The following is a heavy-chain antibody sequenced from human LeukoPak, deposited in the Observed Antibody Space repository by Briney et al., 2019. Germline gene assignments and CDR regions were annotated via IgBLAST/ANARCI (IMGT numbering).Heavy chain of an antibody. J-gene: IGHJ4*02. CDR3: ASSGLSGSYRFDY. D-gene: IGHD1-26*01. CDR2: IIPIFGTA. CDR1: GGTFSSYA. Sequence: ASVKVSCKASGGTFSSYAISWVRQAPGQGLEWMGGIIPIFGTANYAQKFQGRVTITADESTSTAYMELRSLRSEDTAVYYCASSGLSGSYRFDYWGQGTLVTVSS. V-gene: IGHV1-69*13.